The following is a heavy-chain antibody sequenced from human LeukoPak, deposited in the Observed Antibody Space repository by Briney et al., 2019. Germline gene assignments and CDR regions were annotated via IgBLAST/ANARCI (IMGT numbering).Heavy chain of an antibody. CDR1: GGSISSYY. Sequence: SETLSLTCTVSGGSISSYYWSWIRQPPGKGLEWIGYIYYSGSTNYNPPLKSRVTISVDTSKNQFSLRLSSVTAADTAVYYCARVTGYVMEDYFDYWGQGTLVTVSS. CDR2: IYYSGST. D-gene: IGHD6-13*01. CDR3: ARVTGYVMEDYFDY. V-gene: IGHV4-59*01. J-gene: IGHJ4*02.